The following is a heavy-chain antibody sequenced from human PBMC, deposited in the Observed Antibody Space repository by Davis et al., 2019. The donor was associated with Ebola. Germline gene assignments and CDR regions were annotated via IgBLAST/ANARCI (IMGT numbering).Heavy chain of an antibody. J-gene: IGHJ4*02. D-gene: IGHD3-10*01. CDR3: AKDLLWFGENPLYYFDY. CDR2: IRFDGSNK. Sequence: GESLKISCTASGFTFSNYGIHWVRQAPGKGLEWVTFIRFDGSNKYYADSVKGRFTISRDNSKNTLYLQMNSLRAEDTAVYYCAKDLLWFGENPLYYFDYWGQGTLVTVSS. CDR1: GFTFSNYG. V-gene: IGHV3-30*02.